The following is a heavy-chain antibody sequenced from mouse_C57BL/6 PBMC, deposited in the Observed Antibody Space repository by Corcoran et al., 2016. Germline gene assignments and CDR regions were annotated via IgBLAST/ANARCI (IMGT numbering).Heavy chain of an antibody. Sequence: EVQLQQSGPVLVKPGASVKMSCKASGYTFTDYYMNWVKQSHGKSLEWIGVINPYNGGTSYNQKFKGKATLTVDKSSSTAYMELNSLTSEDSAVYYCARDWANWEKAYFDYWGQGTTLTVSS. V-gene: IGHV1-19*01. D-gene: IGHD4-1*01. CDR3: ARDWANWEKAYFDY. J-gene: IGHJ2*01. CDR1: GYTFTDYY. CDR2: INPYNGGT.